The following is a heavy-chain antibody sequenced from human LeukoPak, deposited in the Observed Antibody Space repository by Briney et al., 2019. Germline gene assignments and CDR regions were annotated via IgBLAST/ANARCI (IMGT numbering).Heavy chain of an antibody. D-gene: IGHD3-9*01. CDR2: ISYDGSNK. CDR1: GLTFSSYG. CDR3: AKDSRYFDWLLVF. Sequence: GRSLRLSCAASGLTFSSYGMHWVRQAPGKGLEWVAVISYDGSNKYYADSVKGRFTISRDNSKNTLYLQMNSLRAEDTAVYYCAKDSRYFDWLLVFWGQGTLVTVSS. V-gene: IGHV3-30*18. J-gene: IGHJ4*02.